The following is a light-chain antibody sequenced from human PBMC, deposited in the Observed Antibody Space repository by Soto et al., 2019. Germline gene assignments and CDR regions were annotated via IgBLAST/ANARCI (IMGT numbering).Light chain of an antibody. Sequence: QSALTQPASVSGSPGQSITISCTGTSSDVGGYNSVSWYQQHPGKAPKLMIYNVSNRPSGISDRFSGSRSGNTASLTISGLQAEDEADYYFSSYTRSSTDVFGTGTKVTVL. CDR2: NVS. J-gene: IGLJ1*01. V-gene: IGLV2-14*03. CDR1: SSDVGGYNS. CDR3: SSYTRSSTDV.